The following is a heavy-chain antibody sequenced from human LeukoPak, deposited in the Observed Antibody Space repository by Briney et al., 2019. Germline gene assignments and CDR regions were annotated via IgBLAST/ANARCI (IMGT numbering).Heavy chain of an antibody. CDR2: ISSSSSYI. V-gene: IGHV3-21*01. Sequence: GGSLRLSCAASGFTFSSYSMNWVRQAPGKGLEWVSSISSSSSYIYYADSVKGRFTISRDNAKNSLYLQMNSLRAEDTAVYHCARGDATTVVIYYYYGMDVWGQGTTVTVSS. CDR3: ARGDATTVVIYYYYGMDV. D-gene: IGHD4-23*01. CDR1: GFTFSSYS. J-gene: IGHJ6*02.